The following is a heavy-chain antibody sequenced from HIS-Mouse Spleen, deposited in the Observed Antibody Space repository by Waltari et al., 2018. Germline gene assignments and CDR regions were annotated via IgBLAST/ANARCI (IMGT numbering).Heavy chain of an antibody. V-gene: IGHV3-53*02. CDR3: ARHYYYGSGSYYFDY. J-gene: IGHJ4*02. CDR2: IYSGGST. CDR1: GFTVSSNS. D-gene: IGHD3-10*01. Sequence: EVQLVETGGGLIQPGGSLRLSCAASGFTVSSNSMSWFRPAPGKGLEWVSVIYSGGSTYYADSVKGRFTISRDNSKNTLYLQMNSLRAEDTAVYYCARHYYYGSGSYYFDYWGQGTLVTVSS.